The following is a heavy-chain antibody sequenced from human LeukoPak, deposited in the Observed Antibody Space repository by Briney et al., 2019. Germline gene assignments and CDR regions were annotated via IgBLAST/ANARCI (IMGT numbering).Heavy chain of an antibody. Sequence: GGSLRLSCAASGFTFSSYGMHWVRQAPGKGLEWVAFIRYDGSNKYYADSVKGRFTISRDNSKNTLYLQMNSLRAEDTAVYDCATKRWGSVATPDSWGQGTLVTVSS. CDR2: IRYDGSNK. CDR1: GFTFSSYG. D-gene: IGHD5-12*01. CDR3: ATKRWGSVATPDS. J-gene: IGHJ4*02. V-gene: IGHV3-30*02.